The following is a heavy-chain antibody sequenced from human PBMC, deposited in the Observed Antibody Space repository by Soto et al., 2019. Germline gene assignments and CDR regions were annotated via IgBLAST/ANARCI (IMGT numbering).Heavy chain of an antibody. D-gene: IGHD3-10*01. Sequence: QVQLVQSGAEVKKPGASVKVSCKASGYTFAHYGIGWVRQAPGQGLEWVGWISAYNGNTHHAQNVQGRVTMTTDTSTSTAYMELRSLRSEDTAVYYCARDRPTGGYYYYGMDVWGQGTTVTVSS. CDR1: GYTFAHYG. V-gene: IGHV1-18*01. CDR3: ARDRPTGGYYYYGMDV. CDR2: ISAYNGNT. J-gene: IGHJ6*02.